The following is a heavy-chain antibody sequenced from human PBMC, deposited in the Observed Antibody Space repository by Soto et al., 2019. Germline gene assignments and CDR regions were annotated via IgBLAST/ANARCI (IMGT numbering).Heavy chain of an antibody. V-gene: IGHV4-34*01. CDR2: INHSGST. CDR3: ARDPYDFWSGYSKFDP. D-gene: IGHD3-3*01. Sequence: KPSETLSLTCAVYGGSLSGYYWSWIRQPPGKGLEWIGEINHSGSTNYNPSLKSRVTISVDTSKNQFSLKLSSVTAADTAVYYCARDPYDFWSGYSKFDPWGQGTLVTVSS. J-gene: IGHJ5*02. CDR1: GGSLSGYY.